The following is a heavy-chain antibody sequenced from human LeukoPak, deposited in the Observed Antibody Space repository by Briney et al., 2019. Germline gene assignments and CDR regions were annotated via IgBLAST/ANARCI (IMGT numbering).Heavy chain of an antibody. Sequence: PSETLSLTCSVSGASITSYYWSWIRQSAGKGLEWIGRIYTSGSTNYNPSLKSRVTMSVDTSKNQFSLKLSSVTAADTAVYYCARAGVYYDSSGYYQTFDYWGQGTLVTVSS. CDR3: ARAGVYYDSSGYYQTFDY. J-gene: IGHJ4*02. V-gene: IGHV4-4*07. D-gene: IGHD3-22*01. CDR1: GASITSYY. CDR2: IYTSGST.